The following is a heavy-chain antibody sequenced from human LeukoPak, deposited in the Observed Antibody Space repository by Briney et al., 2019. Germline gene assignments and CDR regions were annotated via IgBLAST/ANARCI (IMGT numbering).Heavy chain of an antibody. V-gene: IGHV4-39*01. CDR1: GGSFSSSQYY. CDR2: IYYDGST. CDR3: ARRAHCTTSNCSPV. D-gene: IGHD2-2*01. Sequence: PSETLSLTCTVSGGSFSSSQYYWAWIRQPPGKGLDWIGSIYYDGSTYYGASLKSRVTISVDTSKNQFSLKVRSVTAPDTAIYYCARRAHCTTSNCSPVWGQGTTVTVSS. J-gene: IGHJ6*02.